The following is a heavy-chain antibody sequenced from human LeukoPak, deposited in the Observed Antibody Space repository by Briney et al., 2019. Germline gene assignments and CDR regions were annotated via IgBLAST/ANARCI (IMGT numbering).Heavy chain of an antibody. J-gene: IGHJ4*02. CDR2: IIPIFGTA. CDR3: AREGVGATEGGLDY. D-gene: IGHD1-26*01. Sequence: ASVKVSCKASGYTFTSYYMHWVRQAPGQGLEWMGGIIPIFGTANYAQKFQGRVTITADESTSTAYMELSSLRSEDTAVYYCAREGVGATEGGLDYWGQGTLVTVSS. V-gene: IGHV1-69*13. CDR1: GYTFTSYY.